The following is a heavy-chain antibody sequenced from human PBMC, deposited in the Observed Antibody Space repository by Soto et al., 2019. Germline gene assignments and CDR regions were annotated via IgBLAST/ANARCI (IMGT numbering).Heavy chain of an antibody. J-gene: IGHJ6*03. CDR3: AKGKGITYSSYYYMDV. V-gene: IGHV3-9*01. Sequence: EVQLVESGGGLVQPGRSLRLSCAASGFTFDDYAMHWVRQAPGKGLEWVSGISWNSGSIGYEDSVKGRFTISRDNAKNSLYMQMNSLRAEDTALYYCAKGKGITYSSYYYMDVWGKGTTVTVSS. D-gene: IGHD1-20*01. CDR1: GFTFDDYA. CDR2: ISWNSGSI.